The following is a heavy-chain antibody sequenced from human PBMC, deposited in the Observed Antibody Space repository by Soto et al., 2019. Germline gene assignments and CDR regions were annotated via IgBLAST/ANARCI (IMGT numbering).Heavy chain of an antibody. V-gene: IGHV5-51*01. D-gene: IGHD6-19*01. CDR1: GNSCMNYS. CDR2: IYPGYSDT. J-gene: IGHJ4*02. CDR3: VRPRDSSGWYDY. Sequence: KKFGRGSGNSCMNYSMGSVCQTPGKGLEWMGMIYPGYSDTRYSPSFQGQVTISADKSISAAFLQWSSLKASDTVMYYCVRPRDSSGWYDYWGQGTLVTVFS.